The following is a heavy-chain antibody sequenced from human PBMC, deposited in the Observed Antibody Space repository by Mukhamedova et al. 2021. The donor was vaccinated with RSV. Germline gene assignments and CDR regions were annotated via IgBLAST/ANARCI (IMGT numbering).Heavy chain of an antibody. CDR2: IYYSGST. D-gene: IGHD3-3*01. V-gene: IGHV4-59*01. Sequence: SWIRQPPGKGLEWIGYIYYSGSTNYNPSLKSRVTISVDTSKNQFSLKLSSVTAADTAVYYCASGLGSYYDFWSGYYPNWYFDLWG. CDR3: ASGLGSYYDFWSGYYPNWYFDL. J-gene: IGHJ2*01.